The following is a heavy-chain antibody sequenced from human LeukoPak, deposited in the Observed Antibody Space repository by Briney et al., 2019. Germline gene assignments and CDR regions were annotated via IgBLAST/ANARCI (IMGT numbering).Heavy chain of an antibody. Sequence: SETLSLTCTVSGGSISSSSYYWGWIRQPPGKGLEWIGSIYYSGSTYYNPSLKSRVTISVDTSKNQFSLKLSSVTAADTAVYYCAREPHHAAPNWGRASGYFDLWGRGTLVTVSS. CDR1: GGSISSSSYY. J-gene: IGHJ2*01. CDR3: AREPHHAAPNWGRASGYFDL. CDR2: IYYSGST. D-gene: IGHD7-27*01. V-gene: IGHV4-39*07.